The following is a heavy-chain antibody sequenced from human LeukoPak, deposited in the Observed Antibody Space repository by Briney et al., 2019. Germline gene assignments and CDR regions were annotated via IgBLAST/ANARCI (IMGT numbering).Heavy chain of an antibody. Sequence: SQTLSLTCTVSGGSISSGDYYWSWIRQPPGKGLGWIGYNYYSGSTYYNPSLKRRVTISVDTSKDQFSLKLSSVTAADTAVYYCARKLRGSRIVVITTPWFDPWGQGTLVTVSS. D-gene: IGHD3-22*01. J-gene: IGHJ5*02. CDR1: GGSISSGDYY. CDR3: ARKLRGSRIVVITTPWFDP. CDR2: NYYSGST. V-gene: IGHV4-30-4*08.